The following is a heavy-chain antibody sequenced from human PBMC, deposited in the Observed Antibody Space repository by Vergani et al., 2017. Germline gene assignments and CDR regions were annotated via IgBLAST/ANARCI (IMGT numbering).Heavy chain of an antibody. D-gene: IGHD3-10*01. CDR1: GFTFSSYW. Sequence: EVQLVESGGGLVKPGGSLRLSCAASGFTFSSYWMHWVRQAPGKGLVWVSRINSDGSSTSYADSVKGPFTISRDNAKDTLYLQRNSLRAEHTAVYYCARGAPITMVRGVIINDAFDIWGQGTMVTVPS. J-gene: IGHJ3*02. CDR3: ARGAPITMVRGVIINDAFDI. V-gene: IGHV3-74*02. CDR2: INSDGSST.